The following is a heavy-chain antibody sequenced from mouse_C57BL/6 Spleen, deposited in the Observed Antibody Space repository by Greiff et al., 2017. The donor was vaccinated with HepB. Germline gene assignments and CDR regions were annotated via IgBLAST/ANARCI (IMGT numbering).Heavy chain of an antibody. V-gene: IGHV1-72*01. CDR2: IDPNSGGT. Sequence: QVQLKQPGAELVKPGASVKLSCKASGYTFTSYWMHWVKQRPGRGLEWIGRIDPNSGGTKYNEKFKSKATLTVDKPSSTAYMQLSSLTSEDSAVYYCASEGPSTVVADYWGQGTTLTVSS. J-gene: IGHJ2*01. CDR3: ASEGPSTVVADY. D-gene: IGHD1-1*01. CDR1: GYTFTSYW.